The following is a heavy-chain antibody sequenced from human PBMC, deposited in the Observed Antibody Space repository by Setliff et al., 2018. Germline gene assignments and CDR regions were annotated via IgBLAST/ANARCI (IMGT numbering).Heavy chain of an antibody. V-gene: IGHV4-34*01. CDR2: INHSGST. D-gene: IGHD5-18*01. CDR1: GGSFSGYY. CDR3: AGGRIPREHGDIAMVLSLSYYYYMDV. Sequence: PSETLSLTCAVYGGSFSGYYWSWIRQPPGKGLEWIGEINHSGSTNYNPSLKSRVTISVDTSKNQFSLKLSSVTAADTAVYYCAGGRIPREHGDIAMVLSLSYYYYMDVWGKGTTVTVSS. J-gene: IGHJ6*03.